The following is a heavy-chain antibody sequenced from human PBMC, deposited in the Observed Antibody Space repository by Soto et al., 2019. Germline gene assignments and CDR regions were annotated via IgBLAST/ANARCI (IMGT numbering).Heavy chain of an antibody. CDR3: ARGDLGYCSSTSCYSTAYDY. CDR2: INPNSGGT. CDR1: GYTFTGYY. V-gene: IGHV1-2*02. Sequence: ASVKVSCKASGYTFTGYYMHWVRQAPGHGLEWMGWINPNSGGTNYAQNFQGRVTMTRDTSISTAYMEPSRLRSDDTAVYYCARGDLGYCSSTSCYSTAYDYWGQGTLVTVSS. D-gene: IGHD2-2*01. J-gene: IGHJ4*02.